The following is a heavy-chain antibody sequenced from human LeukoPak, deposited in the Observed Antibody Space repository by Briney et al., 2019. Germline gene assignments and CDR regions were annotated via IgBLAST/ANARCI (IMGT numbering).Heavy chain of an antibody. V-gene: IGHV3-43*02. CDR3: AKDNYDILTGPFDY. J-gene: IGHJ4*02. CDR1: GFTFDDYA. CDR2: ISGDGGST. D-gene: IGHD3-9*01. Sequence: QPGGSLRLSCAASGFTFDDYAMHWVRQAPGKGLEWVSLISGDGGSTYYADSVKGRFTISRDNSKNSLYLQMNSLRTEDTALYYCAKDNYDILTGPFDYWGQGTLVTVSS.